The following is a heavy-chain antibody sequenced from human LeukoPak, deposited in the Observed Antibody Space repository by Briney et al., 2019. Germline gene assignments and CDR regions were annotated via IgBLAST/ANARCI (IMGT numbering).Heavy chain of an antibody. J-gene: IGHJ4*02. D-gene: IGHD3-3*01. CDR2: IYTSGIT. V-gene: IGHV4-4*07. CDR3: ARGVDVRSGYQTHGFDY. Sequence: GSLRLSCAASGFTFSSYAMSWIRQPAGKGLEWIGRIYTSGITNYNPSLKSRVTISVDTSKNHFSLKLSSVTAADTAVYYCARGVDVRSGYQTHGFDYWGQGILVTVSS. CDR1: GFTFSSYA.